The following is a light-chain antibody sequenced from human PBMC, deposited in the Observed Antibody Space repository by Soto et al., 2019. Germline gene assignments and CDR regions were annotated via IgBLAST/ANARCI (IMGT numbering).Light chain of an antibody. CDR1: SSNIGSNY. J-gene: IGLJ7*02. Sequence: QSVLTQPPSASGTPGQRVTISCSGSSSNIGSNYVYWYQQLPGTVPQLLIYRNSERPSGVPDRFSGSKSGTSASRAIGGLGSGDGGGYYWAAGDQSLVGLVFGGGTQPPAL. V-gene: IGLV1-47*01. CDR3: AAGDQSLVGLV. CDR2: RNS.